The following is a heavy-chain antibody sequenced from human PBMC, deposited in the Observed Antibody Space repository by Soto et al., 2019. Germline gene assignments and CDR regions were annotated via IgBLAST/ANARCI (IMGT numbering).Heavy chain of an antibody. J-gene: IGHJ5*02. CDR3: AADSHYYDSSGYYPNWFDP. CDR1: GFTFTSSA. Sequence: SVKVSCKASGFTFTSSAVQWVRQARGQRLEWIGWIVVGSGNTNYAQKFQERVTITRDMSTSTAYMELSSLRSEDTAVYYCAADSHYYDSSGYYPNWFDPWGQGTLVTVSS. CDR2: IVVGSGNT. V-gene: IGHV1-58*01. D-gene: IGHD3-22*01.